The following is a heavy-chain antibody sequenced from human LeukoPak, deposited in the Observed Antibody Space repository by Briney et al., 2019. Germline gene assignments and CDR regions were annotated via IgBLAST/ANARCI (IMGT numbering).Heavy chain of an antibody. CDR1: GGTFSSYA. CDR2: IIPIFGTA. J-gene: IGHJ3*02. CDR3: ARDSSGYLSAFDI. V-gene: IGHV1-69*13. Sequence: SVKVSCKASGGTFSSYAISWVRQAPGQGLEWMGGIIPIFGTANYAQKFQGRVTITADESTSTAYMELSSLRSEDTAVYYCARDSSGYLSAFDIWGQGTMVTVSS. D-gene: IGHD3-22*01.